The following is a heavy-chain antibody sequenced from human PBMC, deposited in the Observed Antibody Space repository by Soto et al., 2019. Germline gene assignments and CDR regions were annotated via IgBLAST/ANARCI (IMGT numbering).Heavy chain of an antibody. CDR3: ARDPYPRLRFLEWYDYYYYYGMDV. CDR1: GFTFSSYA. D-gene: IGHD3-3*01. J-gene: IGHJ6*02. Sequence: GGSLRLSCAASGFTFSSYAMHWVRQAPGKGLEWVAVISYDGSNKYYADSVKGRFTISRDNSKDTLYLQMNSLRAEDTAVYYCARDPYPRLRFLEWYDYYYYYGMDVWGQGTTVTVSS. V-gene: IGHV3-30-3*01. CDR2: ISYDGSNK.